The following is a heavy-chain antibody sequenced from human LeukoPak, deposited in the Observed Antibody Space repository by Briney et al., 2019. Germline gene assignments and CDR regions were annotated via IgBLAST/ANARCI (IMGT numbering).Heavy chain of an antibody. D-gene: IGHD6-19*01. CDR2: IDKTTYPT. V-gene: IGHV3-23*05. Sequence: GGSLRLSCAASEFTFSDYAMGWVRQAPGKGLEWVSTIDKTTYPTFYADSVKGRFTISRDNSKNTLYLQMNSLRTEDTAVYFCAKYDGGTILGWYNDYWGQGILVTVSS. CDR3: AKYDGGTILGWYNDY. J-gene: IGHJ4*02. CDR1: EFTFSDYA.